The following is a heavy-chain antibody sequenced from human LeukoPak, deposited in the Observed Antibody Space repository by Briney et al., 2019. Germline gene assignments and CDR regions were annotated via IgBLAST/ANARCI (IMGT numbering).Heavy chain of an antibody. J-gene: IGHJ1*01. V-gene: IGHV4-39*07. Sequence: SETLSLTCTVSGGSISSSSYYWGWIRQPPGKGLEWIGSIYYSGSTYYNPSLKSRITISVDTSKNQFSLKLSSVTAADTAVYYCARDSLNDYVWGSYPSGYFQHWGQGTLVTVSS. CDR2: IYYSGST. CDR1: GGSISSSSYY. CDR3: ARDSLNDYVWGSYPSGYFQH. D-gene: IGHD3-16*02.